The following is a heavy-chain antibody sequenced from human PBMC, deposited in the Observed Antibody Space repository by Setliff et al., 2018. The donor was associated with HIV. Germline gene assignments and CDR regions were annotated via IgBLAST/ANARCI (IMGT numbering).Heavy chain of an antibody. CDR1: GYSISSDYC. D-gene: IGHD6-19*01. J-gene: IGHJ6*02. V-gene: IGHV4-38-2*02. Sequence: ETLSLTCGVSGYSISSDYCWGWIRQPPGKGLEWIGSIYHSATTYYNPSLWGRVTISIDASKNQFSLKLSSVTAADTAVYYCAREEKLSAVAGTMYYYYAMDVWGQGTTVTVSS. CDR3: AREEKLSAVAGTMYYYYAMDV. CDR2: IYHSATT.